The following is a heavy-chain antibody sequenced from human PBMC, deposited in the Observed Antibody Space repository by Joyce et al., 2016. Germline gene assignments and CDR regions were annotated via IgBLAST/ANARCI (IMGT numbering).Heavy chain of an antibody. CDR1: GFIFSSKE. CDR3: ASPICAV. V-gene: IGHV3-48*03. D-gene: IGHD3-3*02. CDR2: ISRSGDLI. Sequence: EVQLVESGGGLVQPGGSLILACAAFGFIFSSKEMNWVRKDPAKEREWIAYISRSGDLIHYADSVRGRFTSSRDNAGSSLYLQMESLRAEDTAMYYCASPICAVWGQGSLVTVSS. J-gene: IGHJ4*02.